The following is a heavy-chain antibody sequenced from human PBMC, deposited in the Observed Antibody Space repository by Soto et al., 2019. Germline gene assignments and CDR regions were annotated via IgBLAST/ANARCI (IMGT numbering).Heavy chain of an antibody. Sequence: SETLSLTCTVSGGSISSSSNHWGWIRQPPGKGLEWIGNIYYSENTYYNPSLKSRVTISVDTSKNQFSLKLTSVTAADTAVYYCAKWTSYPTWFGPWGQGILVTVSS. CDR2: IYYSENT. D-gene: IGHD1-26*01. J-gene: IGHJ5*02. V-gene: IGHV4-39*07. CDR3: AKWTSYPTWFGP. CDR1: GGSISSSSNH.